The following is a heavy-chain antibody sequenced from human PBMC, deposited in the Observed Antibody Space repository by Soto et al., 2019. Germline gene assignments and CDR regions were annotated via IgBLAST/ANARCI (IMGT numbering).Heavy chain of an antibody. CDR2: IYPSDSDT. CDR3: ARGGVSTRTFDY. Sequence: PXESLTISCKGPGYNLAGYWLAWVRQMPGKGLELMGIIYPSDSDTRYRPSFQGQVTISADKSISSAYLQWSSLRASDTAMYYCARGGVSTRTFDYWGQGTPVTVSS. J-gene: IGHJ4*02. CDR1: GYNLAGYW. D-gene: IGHD3-3*01. V-gene: IGHV5-51*01.